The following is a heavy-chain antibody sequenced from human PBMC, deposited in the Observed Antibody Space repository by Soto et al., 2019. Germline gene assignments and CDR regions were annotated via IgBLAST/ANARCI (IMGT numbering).Heavy chain of an antibody. Sequence: QVQLQESGPGLVKPSETLSLTCTVSGGSISSYYWSWIRQPPGKGLEWIGYIYYSGSTNYNPSLKSRVTISVDTSKNQFSLKLSSVTAADTAVYYCARGDRGHSSGWYGLVGYYYYMDVWGKGTTVTVSS. V-gene: IGHV4-59*08. CDR2: IYYSGST. J-gene: IGHJ6*03. D-gene: IGHD6-19*01. CDR1: GGSISSYY. CDR3: ARGDRGHSSGWYGLVGYYYYMDV.